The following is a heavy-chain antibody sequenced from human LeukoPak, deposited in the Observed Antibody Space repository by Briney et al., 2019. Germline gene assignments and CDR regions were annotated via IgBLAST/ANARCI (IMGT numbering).Heavy chain of an antibody. CDR3: ARGRRVPAAMGNWFDP. Sequence: PGGSLRLSCAASAFTFSNYWMSWVRQAPGKGLEWVANIKQDGSEKYLVDSVKGRFTISRDNAKNSLYLQMNSLRGEDTAVYYCARGRRVPAAMGNWFDPWGQGTLVTVSS. V-gene: IGHV3-7*01. J-gene: IGHJ5*02. D-gene: IGHD2-2*01. CDR2: IKQDGSEK. CDR1: AFTFSNYW.